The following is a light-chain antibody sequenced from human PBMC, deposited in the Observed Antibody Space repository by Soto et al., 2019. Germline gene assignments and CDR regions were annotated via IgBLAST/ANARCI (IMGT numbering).Light chain of an antibody. CDR2: EVS. CDR1: SSDVGGYNY. V-gene: IGLV2-14*01. J-gene: IGLJ2*01. CDR3: SSYTSSSTWV. Sequence: QSVLTQPASVSGSPGQSITISCTGTSSDVGGYNYVSRYQQHPGKAPKLMIYEVSNRPSGVSNRFSGSKSGNTASLTISGLQAEDEADYYCSSYTSSSTWVFGGGTQLTVL.